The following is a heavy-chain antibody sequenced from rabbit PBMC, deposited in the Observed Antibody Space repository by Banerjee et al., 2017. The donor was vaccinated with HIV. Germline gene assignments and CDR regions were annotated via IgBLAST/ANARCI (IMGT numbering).Heavy chain of an antibody. J-gene: IGHJ4*01. D-gene: IGHD2-1*01. V-gene: IGHV1S45*01. CDR3: ARTAGYLDDGDGYFNL. Sequence: QEQLEESGGDLVKPEGSLTLSCTASGFSFSSYYYMCWVRQAPGKGLEWIACIYAGSNSAYYASWAKGRFTIANNNAQNTVDLQMNSLTAADTATYFCARTAGYLDDGDGYFNLWGQGTLVTVS. CDR2: IYAGSNSA. CDR1: GFSFSSYYY.